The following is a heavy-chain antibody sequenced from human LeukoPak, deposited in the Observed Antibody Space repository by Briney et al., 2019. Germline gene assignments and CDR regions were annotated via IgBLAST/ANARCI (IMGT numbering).Heavy chain of an antibody. V-gene: IGHV4-61*02. CDR1: GGSISSGSYY. CDR2: IYTSGST. CDR3: ARPEGRNDAFDI. Sequence: TSETLSLTCSVSGGSISSGSYYGSWIRQPAGKGLEWIGRIYTSGSTNYNPSLKSRVPISVDPAKNQSSLKLSSVTAADTAVYYCARPEGRNDAFDIWGQGTMVTVSS. J-gene: IGHJ3*02.